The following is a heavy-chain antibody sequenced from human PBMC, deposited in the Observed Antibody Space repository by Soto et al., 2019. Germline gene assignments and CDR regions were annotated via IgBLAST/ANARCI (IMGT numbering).Heavy chain of an antibody. CDR3: ARVTPGNNLYYFSGLDF. CDR2: ISYEGSNT. J-gene: IGHJ6*02. CDR1: GFTFDTYG. V-gene: IGHV3-30-3*01. Sequence: AGGSLRVSCVTSGFTFDTYGIHWVRQAPGKGLQWVALISYEGSNTYYADSVRGRFTISRDNSKNTLYLQMNTLRPEDTGLYYCARVTPGNNLYYFSGLDFWGQGTSVTVSS. D-gene: IGHD1-1*01.